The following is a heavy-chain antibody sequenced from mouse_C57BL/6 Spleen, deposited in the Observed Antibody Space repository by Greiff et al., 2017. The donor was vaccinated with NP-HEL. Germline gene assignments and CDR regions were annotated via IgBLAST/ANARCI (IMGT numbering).Heavy chain of an antibody. CDR3: AREYYGSSYDAMDY. V-gene: IGHV1-19*01. Sequence: VQLKQSGPVLVKPGASVKMSCKASGYTFTDYYMNWVKQSHGKSLEWIGVINPYNGGTSYNQKFKGKATLTVDKSSSTAYMELNSLTSEDSAVYYCAREYYGSSYDAMDYWGQGTSVTVSS. J-gene: IGHJ4*01. CDR2: INPYNGGT. D-gene: IGHD1-1*01. CDR1: GYTFTDYY.